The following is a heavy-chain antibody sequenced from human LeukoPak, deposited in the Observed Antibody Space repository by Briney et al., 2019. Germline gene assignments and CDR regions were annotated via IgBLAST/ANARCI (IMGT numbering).Heavy chain of an antibody. J-gene: IGHJ3*01. V-gene: IGHV4-59*01. CDR1: GGSISTYY. CDR2: IYYTGSS. CDR3: VRRVVVVTANDKSDAFDV. Sequence: SETLSLTCTVSGGSISTYYWNWIRQTPGEELEWIGYIYYTGSSNYNPSLKSRVTISLDTSKNQFSLKLSSVTAADTAVYYCVRRVVVVTANDKSDAFDVWGQGTVVTVSS. D-gene: IGHD2-21*02.